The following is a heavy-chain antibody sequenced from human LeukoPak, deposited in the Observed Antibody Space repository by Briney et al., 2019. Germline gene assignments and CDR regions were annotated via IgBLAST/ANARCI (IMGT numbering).Heavy chain of an antibody. CDR1: GVPTTDYY. CDR2: TFYSGST. V-gene: IGHV4-59*08. CDR3: ARHITMISY. J-gene: IGHJ4*02. D-gene: IGHD3-22*01. Sequence: SETLSLTCSVSGVPTTDYYWSWIRQPPGKGLEWIGYTFYSGSTNYNPSLKSRVTISVDTSKNQFSLKLSSVTAADTAVYYCARHITMISYWGQGTLVTVSS.